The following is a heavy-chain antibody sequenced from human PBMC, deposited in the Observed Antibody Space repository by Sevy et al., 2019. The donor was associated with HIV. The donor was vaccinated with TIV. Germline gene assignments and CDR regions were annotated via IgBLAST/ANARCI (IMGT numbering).Heavy chain of an antibody. CDR2: MNPNSGNR. V-gene: IGHV1-8*01. Sequence: ASVKVSCKASGYTFTSYDINWVRQATGQGLEWMGWMNPNSGNRGYAQRFQGRVTMTRNTSISTAYMELSSLRSEDTAVYYCARGGIVVVPAAIDYYGMDVWGQGTTVTVSS. CDR3: ARGGIVVVPAAIDYYGMDV. J-gene: IGHJ6*02. D-gene: IGHD2-2*01. CDR1: GYTFTSYD.